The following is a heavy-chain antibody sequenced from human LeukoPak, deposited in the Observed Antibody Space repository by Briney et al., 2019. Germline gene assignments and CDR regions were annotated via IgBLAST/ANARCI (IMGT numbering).Heavy chain of an antibody. Sequence: GESLKISCKGSGYSINNYWIGWVRQMPGKGLEWMGIIYPADSDIRYSPSFQGQVTISADKSISTAYLQWSSLKASDTAMYYCARPRVSPRYYGMDVWGQGTTVTVSS. CDR3: ARPRVSPRYYGMDV. CDR2: IYPADSDI. V-gene: IGHV5-51*01. J-gene: IGHJ6*02. D-gene: IGHD3-10*01. CDR1: GYSINNYW.